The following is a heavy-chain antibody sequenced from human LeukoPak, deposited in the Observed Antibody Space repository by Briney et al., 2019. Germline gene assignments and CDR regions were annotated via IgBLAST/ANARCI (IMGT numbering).Heavy chain of an antibody. J-gene: IGHJ4*02. Sequence: ASVKVSCKASGYTFTGYYMHWVRQAPGQGLEWMGWINPNSGGTNYAQKFQGRVTMTWDTSISTAYMQLSSLRSDDTAVYYCARGRRILVGDPNAGDFFDYWGQGTLVTVSS. CDR2: INPNSGGT. D-gene: IGHD1-26*01. V-gene: IGHV1-2*02. CDR1: GYTFTGYY. CDR3: ARGRRILVGDPNAGDFFDY.